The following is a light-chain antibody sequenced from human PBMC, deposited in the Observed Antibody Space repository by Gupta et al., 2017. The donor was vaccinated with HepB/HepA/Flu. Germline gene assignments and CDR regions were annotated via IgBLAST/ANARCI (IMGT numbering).Light chain of an antibody. CDR1: QSVITN. V-gene: IGKV3-15*01. J-gene: IGKJ1*01. CDR3: QQYKNWPPWT. CDR2: GAS. Sequence: EVVMTQSPATLSVSPGERATLSCRASQSVITNLAWYQQKPGQAPRLLIHGASTRAADIPDRFSGSGSGTEFTLTISNRQSEDSAIYYCQQYKNWPPWTFGQGTKVEIK.